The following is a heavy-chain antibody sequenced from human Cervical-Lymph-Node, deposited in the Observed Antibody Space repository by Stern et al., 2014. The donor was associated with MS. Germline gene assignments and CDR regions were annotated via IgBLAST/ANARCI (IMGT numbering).Heavy chain of an antibody. CDR2: IYHSGST. Sequence: QVQLVQSGPGLVKPSQTLSLTCTVSGGSISSGGYFWSWIRQHPGKGLVWIGFIYHSGSTYYNPSLKSRFTISVDTSKNQFSLNLSSVTAADTAVYYCARKGAIVPAAIENWFDSWGQGTLVTVSS. J-gene: IGHJ5*01. V-gene: IGHV4-31*03. D-gene: IGHD2-2*01. CDR1: GGSISSGGYF. CDR3: ARKGAIVPAAIENWFDS.